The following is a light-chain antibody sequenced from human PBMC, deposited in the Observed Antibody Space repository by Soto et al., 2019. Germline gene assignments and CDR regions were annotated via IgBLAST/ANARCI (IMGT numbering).Light chain of an antibody. Sequence: EIVMTQSPATLSVSPGEIATLSCRARQSVSSNLAWYQQKPGQAPRLLIYAASTMATGIPVRFSGSGTGTEFTLTISSQQSEDFAVYYCQQYNNWSPLTFGGGTKVEIK. CDR3: QQYNNWSPLT. V-gene: IGKV3-15*01. CDR1: QSVSSN. J-gene: IGKJ4*01. CDR2: AAS.